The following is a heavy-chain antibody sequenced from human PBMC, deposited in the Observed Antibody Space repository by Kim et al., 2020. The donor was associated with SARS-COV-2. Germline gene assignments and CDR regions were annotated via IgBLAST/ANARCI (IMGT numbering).Heavy chain of an antibody. J-gene: IGHJ4*02. CDR1: GYTFTSYA. Sequence: ASVKVSCKASGYTFTSYAMHWVRQAPGQRLEWMGWINAGNGNTKYSQKFQGRVTITRDTSASTAYMELSSLRSEDTAVYYCARPETVSIYDSRSPPFDYWGQGALVTVSS. CDR2: INAGNGNT. D-gene: IGHD3-22*01. V-gene: IGHV1-3*01. CDR3: ARPETVSIYDSRSPPFDY.